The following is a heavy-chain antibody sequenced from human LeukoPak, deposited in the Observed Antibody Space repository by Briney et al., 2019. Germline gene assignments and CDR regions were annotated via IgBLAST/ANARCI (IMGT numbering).Heavy chain of an antibody. CDR3: ARVWRTTVAGSWTSGY. CDR2: IHYTGSA. Sequence: SETLSLTCTVSGGSIRSSSYNWGWIRQPPGKGLEWIGSIHYTGSAYYSPSLKSRVTISVDTSKNQFSLRLSSVTAADTAVYYCARVWRTTVAGSWTSGYWGQGTLVTVSS. CDR1: GGSIRSSSYN. D-gene: IGHD6-19*01. V-gene: IGHV4-39*07. J-gene: IGHJ4*02.